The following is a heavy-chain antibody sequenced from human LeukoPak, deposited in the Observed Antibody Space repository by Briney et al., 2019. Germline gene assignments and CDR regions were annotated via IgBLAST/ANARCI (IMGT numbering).Heavy chain of an antibody. D-gene: IGHD1-26*01. CDR2: INHSGST. J-gene: IGHJ2*01. CDR3: ARLTTVSPRRGYWYFDL. V-gene: IGHV4-34*01. Sequence: NPSETLSLTCAVYGGSFSGYYRSWIRQPPGKGLEWIGEINHSGSTNYNPSLKSRVTISVDTSKNQFSLKLSSVTAADTAVYYCARLTTVSPRRGYWYFDLWGRGTLVTVSS. CDR1: GGSFSGYY.